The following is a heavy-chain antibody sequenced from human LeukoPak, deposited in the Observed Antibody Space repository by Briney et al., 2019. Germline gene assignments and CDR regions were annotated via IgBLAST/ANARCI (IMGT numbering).Heavy chain of an antibody. CDR2: IWYDGSNK. Sequence: PGGSLRLSCAASGFTFSSYGMHWVRQAPGKGLEWVAAIWYDGSNKYYADSVKGRFTISRDNSKNTLYLQMNSLRAEDTAVYYCAKESRFLEWYDVWGKGTTVTVSS. CDR1: GFTFSSYG. J-gene: IGHJ6*04. D-gene: IGHD3-3*01. CDR3: AKESRFLEWYDV. V-gene: IGHV3-33*06.